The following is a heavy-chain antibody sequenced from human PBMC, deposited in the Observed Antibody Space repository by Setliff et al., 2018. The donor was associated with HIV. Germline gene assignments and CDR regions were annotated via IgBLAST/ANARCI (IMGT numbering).Heavy chain of an antibody. J-gene: IGHJ4*02. V-gene: IGHV4-39*01. CDR3: ARGIKFST. D-gene: IGHD1-26*01. Sequence: SETLSLTCTVSGGSISNSRYYWSWIRQPPGKGLEWIGSIYYSGSTYYNPSLKSRVTISVDTSKNQFSLKLSSVTAADTAVYYCARGIKFSTWGQGTLVTVSS. CDR2: IYYSGST. CDR1: GGSISNSRYY.